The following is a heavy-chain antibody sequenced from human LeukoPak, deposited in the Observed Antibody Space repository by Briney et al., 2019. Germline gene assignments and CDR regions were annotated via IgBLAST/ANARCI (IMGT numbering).Heavy chain of an antibody. J-gene: IGHJ4*02. Sequence: PSETLSLTCIVSGGSISSYYWSWIRQPPGKGLEWIGYIYYSGSTNYNPSLKSRVTISVDTSKNQFSLKLSSVTAADTAVYYCARGPVLLLDYWGQGTLVTVSS. D-gene: IGHD3-10*01. CDR1: GGSISSYY. CDR3: ARGPVLLLDY. V-gene: IGHV4-59*01. CDR2: IYYSGST.